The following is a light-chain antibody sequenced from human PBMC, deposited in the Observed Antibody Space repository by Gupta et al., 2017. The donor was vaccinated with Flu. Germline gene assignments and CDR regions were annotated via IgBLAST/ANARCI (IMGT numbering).Light chain of an antibody. CDR1: QSISSL. CDR2: ATS. V-gene: IGKV1-39*01. J-gene: IGKJ4*01. CDR3: QQSYTTPL. Sequence: VGDRVTITCRTSQSISSLLNWYQQKPGKAPNLLIYATSTLQSGVPSRFSGSGSGTDFTLTISSLQPEDFATYYCQQSYTTPLFGGGTKVEIK.